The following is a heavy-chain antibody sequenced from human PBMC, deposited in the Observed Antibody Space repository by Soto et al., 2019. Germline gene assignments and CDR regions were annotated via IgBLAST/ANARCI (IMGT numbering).Heavy chain of an antibody. CDR3: TTVEPAAPQTAHDAFDI. J-gene: IGHJ3*02. Sequence: GGSLRLSCAASGFTFSNAWMNWVRQAPGKGLEWVGRIKSKTDGGTTDYAAPVKGRFTISRDDSKNTLYLQMNSLKTEGTAVYYCTTVEPAAPQTAHDAFDIWGQGTMVTVSS. D-gene: IGHD2-2*01. V-gene: IGHV3-15*07. CDR2: IKSKTDGGTT. CDR1: GFTFSNAW.